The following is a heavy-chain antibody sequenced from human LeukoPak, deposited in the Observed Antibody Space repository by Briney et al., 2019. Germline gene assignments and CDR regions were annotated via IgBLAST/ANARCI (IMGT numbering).Heavy chain of an antibody. CDR1: GYTFPSYF. Sequence: ASVKVSCKASGYTFPSYFMHWVRQAPGQGLEWMGIINPTGGSTTYAQKFQGRVTMTEDTSTDTAYMELSSLRSEDTAVYYCATDSHGDLALFLFVYWGQGTLVTVSS. CDR3: ATDSHGDLALFLFVY. J-gene: IGHJ4*02. D-gene: IGHD4-17*01. V-gene: IGHV1-46*01. CDR2: INPTGGST.